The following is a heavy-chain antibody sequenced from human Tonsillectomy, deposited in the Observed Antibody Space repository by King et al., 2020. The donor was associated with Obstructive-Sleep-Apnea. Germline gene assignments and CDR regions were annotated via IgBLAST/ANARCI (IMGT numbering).Heavy chain of an antibody. D-gene: IGHD1-26*01. J-gene: IGHJ4*02. V-gene: IGHV3-30*18. CDR2: ISYDGSNK. CDR1: GFTFNSYG. Sequence: VQLVESGGGVVQPGRSLRLSCATSGFTFNSYGMHWVRQAPGKVLAWVAIISYDGSNKYYADYVKGRFTISRDNSKNTLYLQMDSLRPEDTAVYYCAKDASALIVGATGYFDYWGQGTLATVSS. CDR3: AKDASALIVGATGYFDY.